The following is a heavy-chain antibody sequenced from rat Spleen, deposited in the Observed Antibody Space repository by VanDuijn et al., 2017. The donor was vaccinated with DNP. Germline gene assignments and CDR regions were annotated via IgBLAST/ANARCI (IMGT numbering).Heavy chain of an antibody. CDR3: TTDIDYFHY. J-gene: IGHJ2*01. Sequence: EVKLVESGGGLVQPGRSLKLSCEVSRFTISDYGMAWVRQAPTKGLEWVATIGSTGGSTYYRNSVEGRFSISRDNAKNTLYLQMDSLRSEDTATYYCTTDIDYFHYWGQGVMVTVSS. CDR2: IGSTGGST. V-gene: IGHV5-27*01. CDR1: RFTISDYG.